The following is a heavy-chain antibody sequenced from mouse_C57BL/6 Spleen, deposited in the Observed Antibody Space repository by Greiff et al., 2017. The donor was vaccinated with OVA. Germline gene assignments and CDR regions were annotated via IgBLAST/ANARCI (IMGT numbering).Heavy chain of an antibody. V-gene: IGHV1-15*01. CDR1: GYTFTDYE. Sequence: VQLQQSGAELVRPGASVTLSCKASGYTFTDYEMHWVKQTPVHGLEWIGAIDPETGGTAYNQKFKGKAILTADKSSSTAYMELRSLTAEDYAVYYGKRTHYGYAHGLAYWGQGTLVTVSA. D-gene: IGHD2-2*01. CDR2: IDPETGGT. J-gene: IGHJ3*01. CDR3: KRTHYGYAHGLAY.